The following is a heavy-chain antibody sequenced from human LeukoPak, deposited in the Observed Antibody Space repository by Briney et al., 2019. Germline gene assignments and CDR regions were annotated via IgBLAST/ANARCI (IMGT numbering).Heavy chain of an antibody. Sequence: GGSLRLSCTASGFIFSSYSMNWVRQAPGKGLEWVSYISSSSSTIYYADSVKGRFTISRDNSKNTLYLQMNSLRAEDTAVYYCARWGGVGFDYWGQGTLVTVSS. CDR1: GFIFSSYS. V-gene: IGHV3-48*01. CDR3: ARWGGVGFDY. CDR2: ISSSSSTI. D-gene: IGHD3-16*01. J-gene: IGHJ4*02.